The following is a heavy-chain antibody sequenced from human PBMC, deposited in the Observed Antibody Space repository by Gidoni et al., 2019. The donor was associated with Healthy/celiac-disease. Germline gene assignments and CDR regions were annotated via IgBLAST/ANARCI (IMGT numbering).Heavy chain of an antibody. CDR3: AKTYPAAGHFDY. D-gene: IGHD6-13*01. Sequence: EVQLLESGGGLVQPGGSLRHSCAASGVTFSSYAMSWVRQAPGKGLEWVSAISGSGGSTYYADSVKGRFTISRDNSKNTLYLQMNSLRAEDTAVYYCAKTYPAAGHFDYWGQGTLVTVSS. J-gene: IGHJ4*02. CDR1: GVTFSSYA. V-gene: IGHV3-23*01. CDR2: ISGSGGST.